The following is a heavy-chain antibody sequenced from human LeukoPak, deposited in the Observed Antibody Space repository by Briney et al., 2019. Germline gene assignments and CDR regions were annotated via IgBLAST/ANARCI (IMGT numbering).Heavy chain of an antibody. CDR3: ARGDYDFWSGYYKGTIFDY. CDR2: FDPEDGET. V-gene: IGHV1-24*01. J-gene: IGHJ4*02. D-gene: IGHD3-3*01. CDR1: GYTLTELS. Sequence: ASVKVSCKVSGYTLTELSMHWVRQAPGKGLEWMGGFDPEDGETIYAQKFQGRVTITADESTSTAYMELSSLRSEDTAVYYCARGDYDFWSGYYKGTIFDYWGQGTLVTVSS.